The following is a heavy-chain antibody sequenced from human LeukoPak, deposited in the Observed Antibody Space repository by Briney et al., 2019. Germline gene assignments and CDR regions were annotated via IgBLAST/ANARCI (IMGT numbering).Heavy chain of an antibody. D-gene: IGHD3-9*01. J-gene: IGHJ4*02. Sequence: PGGSLRLSCAASGFTVSSNYMSWVRQAPGKGLEWVSLIYSGGSTYYTDSVKGRFTISRDNSKKTLYLQMNSLRAEDTAVYYCARGTSRTSPLTGYYKGYFGYWGQGTLVTVSS. CDR3: ARGTSRTSPLTGYYKGYFGY. CDR2: IYSGGST. V-gene: IGHV3-66*02. CDR1: GFTVSSNY.